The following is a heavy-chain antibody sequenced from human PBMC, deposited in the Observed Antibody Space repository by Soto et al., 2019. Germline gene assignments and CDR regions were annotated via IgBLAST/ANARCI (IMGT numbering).Heavy chain of an antibody. J-gene: IGHJ4*02. CDR2: ISAYNGNT. V-gene: IGHV1-18*01. CDR3: ARDPFLFQTSTSVGNFDY. Sequence: ASVKVSCKASGYTFTSYGISWVRQAPGQGLEWMGWISAYNGNTNYAQKLQGRVTMTTDTSTSTAYMELRSLRSDDTAVYYCARDPFLFQTSTSVGNFDYWGQGTLVTVSS. CDR1: GYTFTSYG. D-gene: IGHD1-26*01.